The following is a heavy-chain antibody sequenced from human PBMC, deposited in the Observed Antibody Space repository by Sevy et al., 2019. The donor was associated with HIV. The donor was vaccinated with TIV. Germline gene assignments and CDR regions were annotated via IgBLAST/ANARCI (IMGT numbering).Heavy chain of an antibody. CDR1: GFTFSSYS. J-gene: IGHJ3*02. CDR3: ARDQGKELWFGVNAFDI. Sequence: GGSLRLSCAASGFTFSSYSVNWVRQAPGKGLEWVSSISSSSSYIYYADSVKGRFTISRDNAKNSLYLQMNSLRAEDTAVYYCARDQGKELWFGVNAFDIWGQGTMVTVS. V-gene: IGHV3-21*01. D-gene: IGHD3-10*01. CDR2: ISSSSSYI.